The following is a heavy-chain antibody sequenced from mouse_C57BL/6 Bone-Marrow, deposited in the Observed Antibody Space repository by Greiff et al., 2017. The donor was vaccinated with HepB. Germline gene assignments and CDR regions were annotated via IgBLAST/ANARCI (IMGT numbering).Heavy chain of an antibody. CDR1: GYTFTSYW. CDR3: ARRYGSSYDWFAY. Sequence: VQLQQPGAELVKPGASVKMSCKASGYTFTSYWITWVKQRPGQGLEWIGDIYPGSGSTNYNEKFKSKATLTVDTSSSTAYMQLSSLTSEDSAVYYCARRYGSSYDWFAYWGQGTPVTVSA. D-gene: IGHD1-1*01. CDR2: IYPGSGST. J-gene: IGHJ3*01. V-gene: IGHV1-55*01.